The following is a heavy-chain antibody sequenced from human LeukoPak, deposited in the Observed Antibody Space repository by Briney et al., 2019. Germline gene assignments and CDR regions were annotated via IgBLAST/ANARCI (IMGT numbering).Heavy chain of an antibody. J-gene: IGHJ6*02. Sequence: SETLSLTCTVSGGSISGYYWSWIRQPPGKGLEWIGYIYYSGSTNYNPSLKSRVTISVDTSKNQFSLKLSSVTAADTAVYYCARARFSSMYYYYGMDVWGQGTTVTVSS. CDR3: ARARFSSMYYYYGMDV. CDR2: IYYSGST. V-gene: IGHV4-59*01. D-gene: IGHD6-6*01. CDR1: GGSISGYY.